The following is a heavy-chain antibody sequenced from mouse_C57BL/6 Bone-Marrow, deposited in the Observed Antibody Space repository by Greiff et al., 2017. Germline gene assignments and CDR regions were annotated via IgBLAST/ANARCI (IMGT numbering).Heavy chain of an antibody. V-gene: IGHV2-6*01. CDR3: ASPRYGRGFAY. D-gene: IGHD1-1*01. CDR2: IWGVGST. CDR1: GFSLTSYG. Sequence: VQLQESGPGLVAPSQSLSITCTVSGFSLTSYGVDWVGQSPGKGLEWLGVIWGVGSTNYNSALKSRLSISKDNSKSQVSLKMNSRQTDDTAMYYCASPRYGRGFAYWGQGTLVTVSA. J-gene: IGHJ3*01.